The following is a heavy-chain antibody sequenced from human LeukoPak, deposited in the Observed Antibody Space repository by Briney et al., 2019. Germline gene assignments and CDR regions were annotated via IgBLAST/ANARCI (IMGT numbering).Heavy chain of an antibody. D-gene: IGHD1-26*01. CDR2: FYYSGNT. CDR3: ARAKISRWELPPYYFNYMDV. J-gene: IGHJ6*03. Sequence: NPSETLSLTCTVSGDSISSSYWSWIRQPPGKGLEWIAYFYYSGNTNYNPSLKSRVTISGDTSKKQFSLKLSSVTAADTAVYYCARAKISRWELPPYYFNYMDVWGKGTTVTISS. CDR1: GDSISSSY. V-gene: IGHV4-59*01.